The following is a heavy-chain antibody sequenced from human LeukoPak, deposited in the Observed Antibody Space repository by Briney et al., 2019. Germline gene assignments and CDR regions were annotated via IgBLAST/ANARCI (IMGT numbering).Heavy chain of an antibody. CDR3: ARVLGGGSNLKEYDY. V-gene: IGHV1-46*01. CDR2: IYPRDGST. D-gene: IGHD4/OR15-4a*01. J-gene: IGHJ4*02. CDR1: GYTFTSNY. Sequence: ASVKVSCKASGYTFTSNYIHWVRQAPGQGLEWMGMIYPRDGSTSYAQKFQGRVTITADESTSTAYMELSSLRSEDTAVYYCARVLGGGSNLKEYDYWGQGTLVTVSS.